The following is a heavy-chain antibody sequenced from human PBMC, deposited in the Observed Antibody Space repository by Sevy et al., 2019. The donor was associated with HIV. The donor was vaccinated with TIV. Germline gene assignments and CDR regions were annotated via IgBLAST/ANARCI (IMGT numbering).Heavy chain of an antibody. CDR3: ARGGIYDSSDYAFDI. V-gene: IGHV3-33*01. CDR1: GFTFSNYG. D-gene: IGHD3-22*01. J-gene: IGHJ3*02. Sequence: GGSLRLSCTASGFTFSNYGMHWVRQAPGKGLEWVAAIWFDGSSKYFADFVKGRYTISRDISKNTLYLQMNSLRVEDTGVYRCARGGIYDSSDYAFDIWGHGTVVTVSS. CDR2: IWFDGSSK.